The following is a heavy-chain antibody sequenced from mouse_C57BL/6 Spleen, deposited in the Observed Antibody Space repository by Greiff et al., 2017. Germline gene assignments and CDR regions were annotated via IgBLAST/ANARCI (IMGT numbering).Heavy chain of an antibody. J-gene: IGHJ3*01. CDR2: IYPGSGNT. Sequence: VQLQQSGAELVRPGASVKLSCKASGYTFTDYYINWVKQRPGQGLEWIARIYPGSGNTYYNEKFKGKATLTAEKASSTAYMHLSSLTSEASDVYFCESSGWYSFAYWGQGTLVTVSA. CDR1: GYTFTDYY. V-gene: IGHV1-76*01. CDR3: ESSGWYSFAY. D-gene: IGHD1-1*02.